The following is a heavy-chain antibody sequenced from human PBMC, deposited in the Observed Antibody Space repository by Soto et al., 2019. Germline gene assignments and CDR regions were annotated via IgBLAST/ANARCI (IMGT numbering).Heavy chain of an antibody. D-gene: IGHD3-10*01. Sequence: TSETLSLTCTVSGGSIRSYYWSWIRQPPGKGLEWIGYMYYSGSTNYNPSLKSRVTISVDTSKNQFSLKLSSVTAADTAVYYCARESPLGTGTVRYGMDVWGQGTTVTVSS. CDR2: MYYSGST. CDR1: GGSIRSYY. CDR3: ARESPLGTGTVRYGMDV. J-gene: IGHJ6*02. V-gene: IGHV4-59*01.